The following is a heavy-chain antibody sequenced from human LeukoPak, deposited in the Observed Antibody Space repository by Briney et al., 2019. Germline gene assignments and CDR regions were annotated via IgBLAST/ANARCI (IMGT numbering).Heavy chain of an antibody. J-gene: IGHJ4*02. CDR3: ANLPFYYDSSGYYSPLHY. V-gene: IGHV3-23*01. CDR1: GFSFSGFG. Sequence: GGSLRLSCAASGFSFSGFGMSWVRQAPGKGLEWVSGISGGPVSTSYADSVKGRFTISRDNSKNTLYLQMNSLRAEDTAVYYCANLPFYYDSSGYYSPLHYWGQGTLVTVSS. CDR2: ISGGPVST. D-gene: IGHD3-22*01.